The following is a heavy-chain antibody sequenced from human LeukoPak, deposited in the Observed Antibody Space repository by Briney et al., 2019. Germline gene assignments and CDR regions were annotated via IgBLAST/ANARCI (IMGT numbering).Heavy chain of an antibody. CDR3: ARGYGSGTPFDY. J-gene: IGHJ4*02. V-gene: IGHV3-23*01. Sequence: GSLRLSCAASGFTFSSYALTWVRQAPGKGLEWVSGISGSGSRTYYADSVKGRFTISRDNSKNTLYLQMNSLSPEDSAIYYCARGYGSGTPFDYWGQGTQVTVSS. CDR1: GFTFSSYA. CDR2: ISGSGSRT. D-gene: IGHD3-10*01.